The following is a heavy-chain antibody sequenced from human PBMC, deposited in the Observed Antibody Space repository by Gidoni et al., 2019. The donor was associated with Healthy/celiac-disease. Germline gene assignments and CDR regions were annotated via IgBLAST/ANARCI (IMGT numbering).Heavy chain of an antibody. CDR3: ARARGSQRYYDYIWGSQRRPGNFDY. V-gene: IGHV1-69*01. CDR2: IIPIFGTA. D-gene: IGHD3-16*01. Sequence: QVQLVQSGAEVKKPGSSVKVSCKASGGTFSSYAISWVRQAPGQGLEWMGGIIPIFGTANYAQKFQGRVTITADESTSTAYMELSSLRSEDTAVYYCARARGSQRYYDYIWGSQRRPGNFDYWGQGTLVTVSS. J-gene: IGHJ4*02. CDR1: GGTFSSYA.